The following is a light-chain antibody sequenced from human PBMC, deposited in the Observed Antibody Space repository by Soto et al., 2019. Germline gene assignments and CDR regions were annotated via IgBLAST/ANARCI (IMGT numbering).Light chain of an antibody. J-gene: IGLJ1*01. Sequence: QSVLNQPASVSGSPGQSITISCVGTSSDVGRYTYVSWYQQYPGKAPKLIIYDVYNRPSGVSNRFSGSKSGNTASLTISGLQAEDEADYYCTSYTSASTPYVFGSGTKVTVL. V-gene: IGLV2-14*01. CDR3: TSYTSASTPYV. CDR2: DVY. CDR1: SSDVGRYTY.